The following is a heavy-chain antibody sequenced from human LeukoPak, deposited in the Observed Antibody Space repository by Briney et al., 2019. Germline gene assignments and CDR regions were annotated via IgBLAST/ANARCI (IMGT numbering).Heavy chain of an antibody. CDR3: ARQKYSGYDWFEVEIESGYGDYPFDY. CDR1: GGSISSSSYY. D-gene: IGHD5-12*01. Sequence: PSETLSLTCTVSGGSISSSSYYWGWIRQPPGKGLEWIGSIYYSGSTYYNPSLKSRVTISVDTSKNQFSLKLSSVTAADTAVYYCARQKYSGYDWFEVEIESGYGDYPFDYWGQGTLVTVSS. J-gene: IGHJ4*02. CDR2: IYYSGST. V-gene: IGHV4-39*01.